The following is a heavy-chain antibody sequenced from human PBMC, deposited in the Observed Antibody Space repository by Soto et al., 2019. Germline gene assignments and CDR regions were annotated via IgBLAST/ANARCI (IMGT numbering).Heavy chain of an antibody. CDR2: ISSSSSYI. CDR1: GFTFGSYS. D-gene: IGHD2-2*02. J-gene: IGHJ6*02. V-gene: IGHV3-21*01. Sequence: GGSLRLSCAASGFTFGSYSMNWVRQAPGKGLEWVSSISSSSSYIYYADSVKGRFTISRDNAKNSLYLQMNSLRAEDTAVYYCASVDCSSTSCYTGNYYYYGMDVWGQGTTVTVSS. CDR3: ASVDCSSTSCYTGNYYYYGMDV.